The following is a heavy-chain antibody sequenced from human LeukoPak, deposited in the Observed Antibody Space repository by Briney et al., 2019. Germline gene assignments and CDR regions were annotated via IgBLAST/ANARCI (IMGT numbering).Heavy chain of an antibody. CDR3: ARATRARSTSCYKINCYYYYMDV. D-gene: IGHD2-2*02. CDR1: GYTFTSYD. CDR2: MNPNSGNT. J-gene: IGHJ6*03. V-gene: IGHV1-8*03. Sequence: GASVKVSCKASGYTFTSYDINWVRQATGQGLEWMGWMNPNSGNTGYAQKFQGRVTITRNTSISTAYMELSSLRSEDTAVYYCARATRARSTSCYKINCYYYYMDVWGKGTTVTVSS.